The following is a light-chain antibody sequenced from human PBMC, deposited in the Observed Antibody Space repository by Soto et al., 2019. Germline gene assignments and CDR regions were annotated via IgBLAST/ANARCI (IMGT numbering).Light chain of an antibody. CDR1: QAISSS. J-gene: IGKJ2*01. CDR3: QHLKGYRYT. V-gene: IGKV1-9*01. CDR2: AAS. Sequence: DIQLTQSPSFLSASVGDRVTITCRASQAISSSLAWYQHNPGKAPKLLIYAASTLQNGVPSSFSGSGSGTEFTLTISSLQPEDFATYYCQHLKGYRYTFGQGTKVEIK.